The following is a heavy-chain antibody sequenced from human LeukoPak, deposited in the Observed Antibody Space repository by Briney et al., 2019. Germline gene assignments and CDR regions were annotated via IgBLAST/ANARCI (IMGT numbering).Heavy chain of an antibody. V-gene: IGHV3-48*03. CDR3: ARRFDS. CDR1: GLSFSDYE. Sequence: PGGSLRLSCAVSGLSFSDYEMNWVRQAPGKGLECLSYISKSGTEIYYADSVKGRFTISRDSAKGSLYLQMNSLREDDTAIYYCARRFDSWGQGTLVTVSS. J-gene: IGHJ4*02. CDR2: ISKSGTEI.